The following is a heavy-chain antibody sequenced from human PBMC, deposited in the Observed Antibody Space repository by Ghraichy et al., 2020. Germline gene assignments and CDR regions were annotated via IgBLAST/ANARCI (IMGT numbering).Heavy chain of an antibody. D-gene: IGHD4-11*01. V-gene: IGHV3-74*01. Sequence: GGSLRLSCAASGFTFSRYWMHWVRQVPEKGLVWVSRINGDGSSTTYADSVRGRFTISRDNAKYTLFLQMNSLRAEDTALYYCASLALGDYTDNTDAFDIWGQGIEVIVSS. J-gene: IGHJ3*02. CDR1: GFTFSRYW. CDR3: ASLALGDYTDNTDAFDI. CDR2: INGDGSST.